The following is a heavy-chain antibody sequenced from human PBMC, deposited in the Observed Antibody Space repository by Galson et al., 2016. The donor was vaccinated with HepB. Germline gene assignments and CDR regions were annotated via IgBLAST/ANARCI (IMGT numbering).Heavy chain of an antibody. CDR3: ARDPTMVRGIMRYDY. D-gene: IGHD3-10*01. CDR1: GFTFSSYE. Sequence: SLRLSCAASGFTFSSYEMNWVRQAPGKGLEWVSYISSSGSTIYYADSVKGRFTVFRDNGKNSLYLQMNSLRAEDTAVYYCARDPTMVRGIMRYDYWGQGTLVTVSS. V-gene: IGHV3-48*03. J-gene: IGHJ4*02. CDR2: ISSSGSTI.